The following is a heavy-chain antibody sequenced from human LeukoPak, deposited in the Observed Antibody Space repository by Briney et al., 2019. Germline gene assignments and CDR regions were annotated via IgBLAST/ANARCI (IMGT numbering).Heavy chain of an antibody. CDR3: LRDLNWSLDQ. Sequence: PGGSLRLSCAASGFTFNTYWMHWVRQGPGKGLVWVSRINGDGSSSSYADSVKGRFTISRDNAKNTLYLQMNSLRAEDTAVYYCLRDLNWSLDQWGQGTLVTVSS. CDR2: INGDGSSS. V-gene: IGHV3-74*01. D-gene: IGHD1-20*01. CDR1: GFTFNTYW. J-gene: IGHJ4*02.